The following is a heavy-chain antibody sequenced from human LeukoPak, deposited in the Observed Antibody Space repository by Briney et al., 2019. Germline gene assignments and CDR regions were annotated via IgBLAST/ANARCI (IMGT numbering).Heavy chain of an antibody. J-gene: IGHJ4*02. V-gene: IGHV4-59*08. CDR2: IYYSGST. CDR3: ARHGYGYSYYFDY. D-gene: IGHD5-18*01. CDR1: GGSISSYY. Sequence: SETLSLTCTVSGGSISSYYWSWIWQPPGKGLEWIGYIYYSGSTNYNPSLKSRVTISVDTSKNQFSLKLSSVTAADTAVYYCARHGYGYSYYFDYWGQGTLVTVSS.